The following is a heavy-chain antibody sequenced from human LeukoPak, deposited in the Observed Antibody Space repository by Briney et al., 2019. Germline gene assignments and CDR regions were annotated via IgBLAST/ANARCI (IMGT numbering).Heavy chain of an antibody. CDR3: ARTGSGSYFNWFDP. Sequence: SETLSLTCTVSGGSISSGDYYWSWVRQPPGKGLEWIGYIYYSGSTYYNPSLKSRVTISVDTSKNQFSLSLSSVTAADTAVYYCARTGSGSYFNWFDPWGRGTLVSVSS. J-gene: IGHJ5*02. CDR2: IYYSGST. CDR1: GGSISSGDYY. V-gene: IGHV4-30-4*01. D-gene: IGHD3-10*01.